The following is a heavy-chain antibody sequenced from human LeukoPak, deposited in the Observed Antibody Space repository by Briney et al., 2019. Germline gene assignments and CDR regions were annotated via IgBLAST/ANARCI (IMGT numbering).Heavy chain of an antibody. CDR3: AKTHGYFDQ. V-gene: IGHV3-23*01. CDR1: GFTFSSYG. CDR2: ISGSGETT. J-gene: IGHJ4*02. Sequence: GGSLRLSCAASGFTFSSYGMTWLRQTPAKGLEWVSAISGSGETTYYSDSVKGRVTISRDNSKNTLFLQMNSLRVEDAAMYYCAKTHGYFDQWGQGTLVAVSS. D-gene: IGHD3-22*01.